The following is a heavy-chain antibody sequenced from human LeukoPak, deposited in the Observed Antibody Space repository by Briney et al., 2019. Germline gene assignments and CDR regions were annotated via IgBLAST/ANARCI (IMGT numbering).Heavy chain of an antibody. D-gene: IGHD3-10*01. V-gene: IGHV4-59*08. CDR2: IYYSGST. J-gene: IGHJ4*02. Sequence: SETLSLTCTVSGASISSHYWSWIRQPPGKGLEWIGNIYYSGSTNYNPSLKSRVTISVDRPKNQFSLKLSSVTAADTAIYYCAKDSLYYYGSGSYYDFDHWGQGTLVTVSS. CDR3: AKDSLYYYGSGSYYDFDH. CDR1: GASISSHY.